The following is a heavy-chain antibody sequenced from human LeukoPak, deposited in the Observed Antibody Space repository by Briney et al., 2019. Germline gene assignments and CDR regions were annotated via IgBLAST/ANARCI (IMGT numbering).Heavy chain of an antibody. Sequence: SETLPLTCTVSGGSISSYYWSWIRQPAGKGLEWIGRIYTSGSTNYNPSLKSRVTISLDKSKNQFSPKLSSVTAADTAVYYCARESIAATYWGQGTLVTVSS. CDR1: GGSISSYY. D-gene: IGHD6-6*01. J-gene: IGHJ4*02. V-gene: IGHV4-4*07. CDR3: ARESIAATY. CDR2: IYTSGST.